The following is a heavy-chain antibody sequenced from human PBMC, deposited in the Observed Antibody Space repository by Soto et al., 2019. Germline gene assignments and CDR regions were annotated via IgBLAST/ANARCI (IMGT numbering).Heavy chain of an antibody. CDR3: ARGGATIFGVIDS. CDR2: FLASGGNT. V-gene: IGHV1-46*01. CDR1: GYSFLSYY. D-gene: IGHD3-3*02. Sequence: SVKVCCEASGYSFLSYYINWVRQAPGQGLEWMGRFLASGGNTDYAQRFRGRVSMTRDTSTTNTVSLELTSLTSDDTAVYYCARGGATIFGVIDSWGQGTRFTVSS. J-gene: IGHJ4*02.